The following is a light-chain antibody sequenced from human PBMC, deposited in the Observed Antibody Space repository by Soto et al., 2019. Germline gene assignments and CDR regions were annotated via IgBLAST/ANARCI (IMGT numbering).Light chain of an antibody. Sequence: QSELTQPASVSGSPGQSIIISCTGTSSDVGGYNYVSWYQQHPGKAPKLMIYEVSNRPSGVSNRFSGSKSGNTASLTISGLQAEDEADYYCSSYTSSSTLYVFGTGTKVTVL. CDR1: SSDVGGYNY. CDR3: SSYTSSSTLYV. CDR2: EVS. J-gene: IGLJ1*01. V-gene: IGLV2-14*01.